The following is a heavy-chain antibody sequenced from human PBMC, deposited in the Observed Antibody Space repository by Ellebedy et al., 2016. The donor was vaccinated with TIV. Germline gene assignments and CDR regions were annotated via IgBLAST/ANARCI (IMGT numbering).Heavy chain of an antibody. CDR2: VCFGETT. CDR1: GGSVSSHC. Sequence: MPSETLSLTCSVSGGSVSSHCWSWIRQSAGKGLEWIGRVCFGETTNYNPSLKSRLTMSVDTSKNQFSLRLSSLTAADTAVYYCASDVGPTTVLDYWGQGTLVRVSS. CDR3: ASDVGPTTVLDY. D-gene: IGHD4-17*01. J-gene: IGHJ4*02. V-gene: IGHV4-4*07.